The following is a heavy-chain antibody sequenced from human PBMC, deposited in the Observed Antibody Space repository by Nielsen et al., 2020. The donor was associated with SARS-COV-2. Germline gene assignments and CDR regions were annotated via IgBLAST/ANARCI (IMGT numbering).Heavy chain of an antibody. V-gene: IGHV1-69*06. CDR3: ARSGGYDFWSMYYYYGMDV. J-gene: IGHJ6*02. CDR2: IIPIFGTA. Sequence: SVKVSCKASGGTFISYAISWVRQAPGQGLEWMGGIIPIFGTANYAQKFQGRVTITADKSTSTAYMELSSLRSEDTAVYYCARSGGYDFWSMYYYYGMDVWGQGTTVTVSS. CDR1: GGTFISYA. D-gene: IGHD3-3*01.